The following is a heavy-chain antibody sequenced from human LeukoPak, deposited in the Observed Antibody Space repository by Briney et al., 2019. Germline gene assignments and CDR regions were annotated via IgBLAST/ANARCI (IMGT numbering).Heavy chain of an antibody. CDR1: GFTVSSNY. Sequence: PGGSLRLSCAASGFTVSSNYMSWVRQAPGKGLEWVSVIYSGGSTYYADSVKGRFTISRDNSKNTLYLQMNSLRAEDTAVYYCARDQRVYYDSSGSPGLSAFDIWGQGTMVTVSS. V-gene: IGHV3-53*01. CDR3: ARDQRVYYDSSGSPGLSAFDI. D-gene: IGHD3-22*01. CDR2: IYSGGST. J-gene: IGHJ3*02.